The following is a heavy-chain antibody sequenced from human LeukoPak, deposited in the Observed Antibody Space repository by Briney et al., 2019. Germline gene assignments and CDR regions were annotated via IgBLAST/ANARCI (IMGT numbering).Heavy chain of an antibody. CDR1: GGSFSGYY. J-gene: IGHJ4*02. CDR2: INHSGST. Sequence: KTSETLSLTCAVYGGSFSGYYWSWIRQPPGKGLEWIGEINHSGSTNYNPSLKSRVTISVDTSKNQFSLKLSSVTAADTAVYYCASGGGGYTRTFDYWGQGTLVTVSS. D-gene: IGHD3-16*02. CDR3: ASGGGGYTRTFDY. V-gene: IGHV4-34*01.